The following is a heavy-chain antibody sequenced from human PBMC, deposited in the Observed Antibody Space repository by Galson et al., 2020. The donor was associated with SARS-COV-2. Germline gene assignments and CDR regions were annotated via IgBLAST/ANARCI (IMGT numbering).Heavy chain of an antibody. V-gene: IGHV3-23*01. CDR2: ISGSGGST. CDR1: GFTFSTYA. D-gene: IGHD6-13*01. J-gene: IGHJ3*02. CDR3: AKAILYTNSPGRFGAFDI. Sequence: GGSLRLSCAASGFTFSTYAMSWVRQAPGKGLEWVSCISGSGGSTYYADSVKGRFTISRDNSKNTLYLQMSSLRAEDTAVYYCAKAILYTNSPGRFGAFDIWGQGTMVTVS.